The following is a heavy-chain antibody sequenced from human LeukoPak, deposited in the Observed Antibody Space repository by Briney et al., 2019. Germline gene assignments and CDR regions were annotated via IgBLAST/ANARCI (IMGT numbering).Heavy chain of an antibody. CDR3: AKAGGYSYFDY. CDR1: GFTVSSNY. D-gene: IGHD5-18*01. CDR2: ISGSGGST. V-gene: IGHV3-23*01. J-gene: IGHJ4*02. Sequence: GGSLRLSCAASGFTVSSNYMSWVRQAPGKGLEWVSAISGSGGSTYYADSVKGRFTISRDNSKNTLYLQMNSLRAEDTAVYYCAKAGGYSYFDYWGQGTLVTVSS.